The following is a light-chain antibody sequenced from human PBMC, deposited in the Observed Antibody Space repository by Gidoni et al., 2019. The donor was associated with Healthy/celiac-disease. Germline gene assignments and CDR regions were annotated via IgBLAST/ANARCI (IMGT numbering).Light chain of an antibody. CDR3: SSYTSSSTVV. CDR1: SSDVGGYHY. J-gene: IGLJ2*01. Sequence: QSALTQPASVSGSPGQSSTISCTGTSSDVGGYHYVSWYHQHTGKAPNLMIYDVSNRPSGVSDRFSGSKSGNTASLTISGLQAEDEADYYCSSYTSSSTVVFGGGTKLTVL. V-gene: IGLV2-14*03. CDR2: DVS.